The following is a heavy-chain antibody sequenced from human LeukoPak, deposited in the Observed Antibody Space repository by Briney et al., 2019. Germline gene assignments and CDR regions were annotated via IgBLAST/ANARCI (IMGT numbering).Heavy chain of an antibody. CDR1: GGTFSSYA. J-gene: IGHJ4*02. V-gene: IGHV1-69*05. Sequence: ASVKVSCKASGGTFSSYAISWVRQAPGQGLEWMGRVIPIFGTANYAQKFQGRVTITTDESTSTAYMELSSLRSEDTAVYYCASRFMDAGLTTVTTDYWGQGTLVTVSS. D-gene: IGHD4-17*01. CDR2: VIPIFGTA. CDR3: ASRFMDAGLTTVTTDY.